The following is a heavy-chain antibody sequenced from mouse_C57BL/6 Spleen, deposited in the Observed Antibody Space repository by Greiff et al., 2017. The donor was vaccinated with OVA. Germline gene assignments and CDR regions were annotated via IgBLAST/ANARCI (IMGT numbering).Heavy chain of an antibody. D-gene: IGHD2-2*01. Sequence: VQRVESGAELVRPGASVKLSCKASGYTFTDYFINWVKQRPGQGLEWIARIYPGSGNTYYNEKFKGKATLTAEKSSSTAYMQLSSLTSEDSAVYFCARSAIYDGYDGSYAMDYWGQGTSVTVSS. CDR3: ARSAIYDGYDGSYAMDY. V-gene: IGHV1-76*01. J-gene: IGHJ4*01. CDR1: GYTFTDYF. CDR2: IYPGSGNT.